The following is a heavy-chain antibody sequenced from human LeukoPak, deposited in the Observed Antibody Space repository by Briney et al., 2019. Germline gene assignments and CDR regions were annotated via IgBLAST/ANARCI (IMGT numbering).Heavy chain of an antibody. D-gene: IGHD1-26*01. CDR2: IKQDGSEK. CDR3: ARGSPPVGGSLYFDY. V-gene: IGHV3-7*01. Sequence: GRSLRLSCAASGFTFSSYWMSWVRQAPGKGLEWVANIKQDGSEKYYVDSVKGRFTISRDNAKNSLYLQMNSLRAEDTAVYYCARGSPPVGGSLYFDYWGQGTLVTVSS. CDR1: GFTFSSYW. J-gene: IGHJ4*02.